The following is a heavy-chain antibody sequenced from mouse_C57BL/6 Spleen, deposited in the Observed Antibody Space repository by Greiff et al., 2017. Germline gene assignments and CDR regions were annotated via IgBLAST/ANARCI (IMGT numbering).Heavy chain of an antibody. Sequence: QVQLQQSGAELVKPGASVKISCKASGYAFSSYWMNWVKQRPGKGLEWIGQIYPGDGDTNYNGKFKGKATLTADKSSSTAYMQRSSLTSEDSAVYFCARGDYSNSWFAYWGQGTLVTVSA. CDR1: GYAFSSYW. V-gene: IGHV1-80*01. CDR3: ARGDYSNSWFAY. D-gene: IGHD2-5*01. J-gene: IGHJ3*01. CDR2: IYPGDGDT.